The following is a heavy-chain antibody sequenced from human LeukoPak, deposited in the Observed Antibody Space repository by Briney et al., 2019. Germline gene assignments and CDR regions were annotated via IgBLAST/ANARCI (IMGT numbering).Heavy chain of an antibody. V-gene: IGHV3-23*01. CDR3: AKGPKQLLVGSRGYYFDS. D-gene: IGHD6-13*01. J-gene: IGHJ4*02. CDR1: GFTFSSYA. Sequence: PGGSLRLSCAASGFTFSSYAMNWVRQAPGKGLEWVSAISGSGDRRNYADSVKGRFTISREISKNTLYLQMNSLRAQDTAVYYCAKGPKQLLVGSRGYYFDSWGQGTLVTVSS. CDR2: ISGSGDRR.